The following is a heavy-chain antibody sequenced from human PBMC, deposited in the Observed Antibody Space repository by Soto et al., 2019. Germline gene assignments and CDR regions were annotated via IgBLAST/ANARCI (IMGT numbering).Heavy chain of an antibody. CDR2: IRSKANSYAT. CDR1: GFTFSGSA. V-gene: IGHV3-73*01. Sequence: LRLSCAASGFTFSGSAMHWVRQASGKGLEWVGRIRSKANSYATAYAASVKGRFTISRDDSKNTAYLQMNSLKTEDTAVYYCTRHSQHSGWHGGWFDPWGQGTLVTVSS. CDR3: TRHSQHSGWHGGWFDP. D-gene: IGHD6-19*01. J-gene: IGHJ5*02.